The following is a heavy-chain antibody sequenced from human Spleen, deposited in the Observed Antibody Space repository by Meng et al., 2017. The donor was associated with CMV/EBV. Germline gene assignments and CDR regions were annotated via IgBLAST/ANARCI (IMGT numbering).Heavy chain of an antibody. CDR1: GFTVNNNY. CDR3: ARDSITTAGTFNY. J-gene: IGHJ4*02. Sequence: GESLKISCAASGFTVNNNYMSWVRQAPGKGLEWISVIYSGGRTYYADSVKGRFTISRDNSKNTLSLEMNSLRADDTAVYYCARDSITTAGTFNYWGQGTLVTVS. V-gene: IGHV3-53*01. CDR2: IYSGGRT. D-gene: IGHD6-13*01.